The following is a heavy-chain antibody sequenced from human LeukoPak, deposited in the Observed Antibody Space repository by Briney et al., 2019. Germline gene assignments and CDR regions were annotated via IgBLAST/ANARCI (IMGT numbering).Heavy chain of an antibody. D-gene: IGHD5-12*01. J-gene: IGHJ4*02. Sequence: RASVKVSCKASGYTFTGDYIHWVRQAPGQGLEWMGRVNPNSGDTDYPQKFQGRVTMTRDTSVNTAYVELSSLRSEDTAVYYWARGGDSGYHFDYWGQGTLVTVSS. CDR1: GYTFTGDY. CDR3: ARGGDSGYHFDY. CDR2: VNPNSGDT. V-gene: IGHV1-2*06.